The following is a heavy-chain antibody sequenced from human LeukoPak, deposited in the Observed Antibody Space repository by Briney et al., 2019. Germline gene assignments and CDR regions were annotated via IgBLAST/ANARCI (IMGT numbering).Heavy chain of an antibody. CDR3: ARLFHPALSGNYPFDY. D-gene: IGHD1-26*01. CDR2: IYYSGST. Sequence: SETLSLTCTVSGGSISSYYWSWIRQPPGKGLEYIGYIYYSGSTNYNPSLKSRVTMSVDTSKNQFSLKLSSVTAADTAMYYCARLFHPALSGNYPFDYWGQGTLVTVSS. V-gene: IGHV4-59*01. J-gene: IGHJ4*02. CDR1: GGSISSYY.